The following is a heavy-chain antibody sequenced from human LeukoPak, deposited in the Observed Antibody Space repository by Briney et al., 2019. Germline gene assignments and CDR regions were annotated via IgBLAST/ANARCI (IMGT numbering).Heavy chain of an antibody. CDR2: IRSKAYGGTT. V-gene: IGHV3-49*03. J-gene: IGHJ4*02. CDR3: TREGYYDILTGFDY. CDR1: GFTFGDYA. D-gene: IGHD3-9*01. Sequence: PGGFLSLSCTASGFTFGDYAMSWFRRAPGKGLEWVGFIRSKAYGGTTEYAASVKGRFTISRDDSKSIAYLQMNSLKTEDTAVYYCTREGYYDILTGFDYWGQGTLVTVSS.